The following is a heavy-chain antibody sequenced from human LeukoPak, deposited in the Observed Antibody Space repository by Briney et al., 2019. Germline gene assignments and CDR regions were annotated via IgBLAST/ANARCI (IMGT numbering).Heavy chain of an antibody. J-gene: IGHJ5*02. CDR2: ISGSGGST. CDR3: ARVREYQLPNWFDP. D-gene: IGHD2-2*01. V-gene: IGHV3-23*01. CDR1: GFTFSNYG. Sequence: GGSLRLSCVASGFTFSNYGMSWVRQAPGKGLEWVSAISGSGGSTYYADSVKGRFTISRDNSKNTLYLLMNSLRAEDTALYYCARVREYQLPNWFDPWGQGTLVTVSS.